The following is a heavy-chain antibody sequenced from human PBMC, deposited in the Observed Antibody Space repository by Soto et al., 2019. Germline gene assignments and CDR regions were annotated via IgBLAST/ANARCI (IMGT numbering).Heavy chain of an antibody. CDR1: SGSISSSNW. J-gene: IGHJ4*02. CDR2: IYHSGSA. Sequence: SETLSLTCAVSSGSISSSNWWSWVRQPPGKGLEWIGEIYHSGSANYNPSLKSRVTISLDKSKNQFSLKLSSVTAADTAMYYCARAGGAVARPDYWGQGILVTVSS. V-gene: IGHV4-4*02. CDR3: ARAGGAVARPDY. D-gene: IGHD6-19*01.